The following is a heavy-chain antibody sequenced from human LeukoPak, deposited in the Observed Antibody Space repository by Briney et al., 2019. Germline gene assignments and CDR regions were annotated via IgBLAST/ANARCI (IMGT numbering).Heavy chain of an antibody. D-gene: IGHD6-19*01. CDR1: GYTFTTYY. V-gene: IGHV1-46*01. CDR3: ARDVSPAVAGIPFDY. CDR2: INPTGGGST. J-gene: IGHJ4*02. Sequence: GASVKVSCKASGYTFTTYYMHWVRQAPGQGLEWMGIINPTGGGSTSYAQKFQDRITMTRDMSTSTVYMELSSLRPEDTAVYYCARDVSPAVAGIPFDYWGQGTLVTVSS.